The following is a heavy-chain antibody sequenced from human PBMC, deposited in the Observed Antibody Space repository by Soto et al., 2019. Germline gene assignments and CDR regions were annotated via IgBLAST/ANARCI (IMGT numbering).Heavy chain of an antibody. CDR1: GFTFSSYG. D-gene: IGHD5-18*01. J-gene: IGHJ4*02. CDR3: AKGLDTAMDHDY. Sequence: QVQLVESGGGVVQPGRSLRLSCAASGFTFSSYGMHWVRQAPGKGLEWVAVISYDGSNKYYADSVKGRFTISRDNSKNTLYLQMNSLRAEDTAVYYCAKGLDTAMDHDYWGQGTPVTVSS. CDR2: ISYDGSNK. V-gene: IGHV3-30*18.